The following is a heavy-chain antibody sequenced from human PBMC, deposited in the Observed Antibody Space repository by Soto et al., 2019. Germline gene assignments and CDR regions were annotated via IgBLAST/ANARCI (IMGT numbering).Heavy chain of an antibody. CDR1: GFTFSSYV. J-gene: IGHJ4*02. Sequence: EVQLLESGGGLVQPGGSLRLSCAASGFTFSSYVMTWVRQAPGKGLEWSSAIRASGCNTYYADSVKGRFTISRDNSKNTQYQEMNSMRGEDAALFYWAKDGGGLAAADDRPLAASDCWGQGAVVTVSS. CDR2: IRASGCNT. V-gene: IGHV3-23*01. CDR3: AKDGGGLAAADDRPLAASDC. D-gene: IGHD6-13*01.